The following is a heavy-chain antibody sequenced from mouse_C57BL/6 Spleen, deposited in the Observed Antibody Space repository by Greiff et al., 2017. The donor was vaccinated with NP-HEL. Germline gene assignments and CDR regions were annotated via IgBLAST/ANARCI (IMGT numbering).Heavy chain of an antibody. Sequence: EVQLQESGGGLVKPGGSLKLSCAASGFTFSDYGMHWVRQAPEKGLEWVAYISSGSSTIYYADTVKGRFTISRDNAKNTLFLQMTSLRSEDTAMYYCARTLSYGSSYGYFDVWGTGTTVTVSS. CDR2: ISSGSSTI. CDR3: ARTLSYGSSYGYFDV. CDR1: GFTFSDYG. D-gene: IGHD1-1*01. J-gene: IGHJ1*03. V-gene: IGHV5-17*01.